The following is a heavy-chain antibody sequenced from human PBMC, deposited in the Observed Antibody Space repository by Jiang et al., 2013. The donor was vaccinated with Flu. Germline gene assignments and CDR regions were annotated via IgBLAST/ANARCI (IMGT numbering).Heavy chain of an antibody. V-gene: IGHV4-38-2*02. D-gene: IGHD4-17*01. CDR1: GYSISSGYY. J-gene: IGHJ4*02. CDR2: IYHTGST. CDR3: ARDLSFTTTAPRQPIDY. Sequence: GSGLVKPSETLSLTCSVSGYSISSGYYWGWIRQPPGKGLEWIGSIYHTGSTYYNPSLKGRVTISVDTSKNHFSLKVRSVTAADTAVYYCARDLSFTTTAPRQPIDYWGQGTLVTVSS.